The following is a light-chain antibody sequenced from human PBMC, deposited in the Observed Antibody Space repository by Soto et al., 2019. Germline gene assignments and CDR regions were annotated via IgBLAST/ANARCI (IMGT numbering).Light chain of an antibody. J-gene: IGLJ2*01. CDR2: RSD. Sequence: QSVLTQPPSASGTPGQRVTISCSGSSSNIGSNHVYWYQQFPGTAPKLLMYRSDQRPSGVPDRFSGSKSGTSASLAISGLRSDDEADYYCSARNNSLSGVVFGGGTKVTFL. CDR3: SARNNSLSGVV. V-gene: IGLV1-47*01. CDR1: SSNIGSNH.